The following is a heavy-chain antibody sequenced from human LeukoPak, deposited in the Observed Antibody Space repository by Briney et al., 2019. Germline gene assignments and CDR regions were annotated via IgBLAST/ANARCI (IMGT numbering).Heavy chain of an antibody. CDR1: GDSVSSNSAA. V-gene: IGHV6-1*01. J-gene: IGHJ4*02. Sequence: SQTLSLTCAISGDSVSSNSAAWNWIRQSPSRGLEWLGRTYYRSKWYNDYAVSVKSRITINPDISKNQFSLQLNSVTPEDSAVYYCARAGWYSSSSVFDYWGQGTLVTVSS. CDR3: ARAGWYSSSSVFDY. CDR2: TYYRSKWYN. D-gene: IGHD6-6*01.